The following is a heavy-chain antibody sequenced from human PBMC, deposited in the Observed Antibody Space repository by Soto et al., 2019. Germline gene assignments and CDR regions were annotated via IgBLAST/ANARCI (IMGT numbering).Heavy chain of an antibody. CDR1: GFTFSTYA. Sequence: EVQLLESGGGLVQPGGSLRLSCAASGFTFSTYAMHWVRQAPGKGLEWVSLISSSGGSTCYADSVKGRFTISRDNSKNTLYLQMNSLRADDTAVYYCAKAEGSSYGTEYSQHWGQGTLVTVSS. D-gene: IGHD6-13*01. J-gene: IGHJ1*01. CDR2: ISSSGGST. V-gene: IGHV3-23*01. CDR3: AKAEGSSYGTEYSQH.